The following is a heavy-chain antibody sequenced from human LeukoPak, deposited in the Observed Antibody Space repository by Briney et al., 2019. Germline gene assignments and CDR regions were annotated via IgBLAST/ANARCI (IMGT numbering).Heavy chain of an antibody. D-gene: IGHD3-22*01. CDR3: ARRYYDSSGYYYFDY. J-gene: IGHJ4*02. Sequence: SVKVSCKASGGTFSNYAISWVRQAPGQGLEWMGGIIPIFGTANYAQKFQGRVTITTDESTSTAYMELSSLRSEDTAVYYCARRYYDSSGYYYFDYWGQGTLVTVSS. CDR1: GGTFSNYA. V-gene: IGHV1-69*05. CDR2: IIPIFGTA.